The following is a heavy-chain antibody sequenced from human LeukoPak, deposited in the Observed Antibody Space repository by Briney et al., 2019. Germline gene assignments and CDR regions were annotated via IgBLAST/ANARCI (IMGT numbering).Heavy chain of an antibody. J-gene: IGHJ3*02. D-gene: IGHD6-19*01. V-gene: IGHV3-74*01. CDR1: GFTFSSHW. CDR2: ISTDGRTA. CDR3: VASMTTWGTFDI. Sequence: GGSLRLSCAASGFTFSSHWMHWVRQAPGKGLVWVSRISTDGRTATYADSVKGRFSISRDNAENSLYLQMNSLRDEDTAVYYCVASMTTWGTFDIWGQGTMVTVSS.